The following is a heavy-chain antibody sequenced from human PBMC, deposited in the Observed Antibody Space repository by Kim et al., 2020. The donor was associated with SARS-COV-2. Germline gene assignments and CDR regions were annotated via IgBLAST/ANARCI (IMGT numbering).Heavy chain of an antibody. CDR1: GFTFSSYG. CDR2: ISYDGSNK. Sequence: GGSLRLSCAASGFTFSSYGMHWVRQAPGKGLEWVAVISYDGSNKYYADSVKGRFTISRDNSKNTLYLQMNSLRAEDTAVYYCAKDRGYCSGGSCYGNYYYAMDVWGQGTTVPVSS. D-gene: IGHD2-15*01. J-gene: IGHJ6*02. V-gene: IGHV3-30*18. CDR3: AKDRGYCSGGSCYGNYYYAMDV.